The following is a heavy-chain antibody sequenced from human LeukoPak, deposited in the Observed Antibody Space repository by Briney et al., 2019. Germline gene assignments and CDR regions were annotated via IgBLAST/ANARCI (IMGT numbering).Heavy chain of an antibody. J-gene: IGHJ4*02. CDR1: GFTFDDYA. D-gene: IGHD3-22*01. Sequence: GGSLRLSCAASGFTFDDYAMHWVRQAPGKGLEWVSLISGDGGSTYYADSVKGRFTISRDNSKNSLYLQMNSLRTEDTALYYCAKAYYYDSSGYYYFPLDYWGQGTLVTVSS. CDR3: AKAYYYDSSGYYYFPLDY. CDR2: ISGDGGST. V-gene: IGHV3-43*02.